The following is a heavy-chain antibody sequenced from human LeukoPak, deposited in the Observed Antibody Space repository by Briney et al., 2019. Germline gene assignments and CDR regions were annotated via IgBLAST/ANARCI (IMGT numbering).Heavy chain of an antibody. J-gene: IGHJ3*02. D-gene: IGHD3-10*01. CDR2: IRFDGSNN. Sequence: GGSLRLSCAASGFTFSSYWMSWVRQAPGKGLEWVAFIRFDGSNNYYIDSVKGRFTISRENSKNTLFLQMNSLRPEDTAVYFCAKDLGLGSYFGDAAGIWGQGKMVTVSS. CDR3: AKDLGLGSYFGDAAGI. CDR1: GFTFSSYW. V-gene: IGHV3-30*02.